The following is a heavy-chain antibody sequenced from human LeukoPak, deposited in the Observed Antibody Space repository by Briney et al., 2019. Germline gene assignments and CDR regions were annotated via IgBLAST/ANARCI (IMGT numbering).Heavy chain of an antibody. CDR1: GYTFTSYD. D-gene: IGHD2-21*02. V-gene: IGHV1-8*01. Sequence: GASVKVSCKASGYTFTSYDINWVRQATGQGLEWMGWMNPNSGNTGYAQKFQGRVTMTRNTSISTAYMELSSLRSEDTAVYYCARGLPAYCGGDCYHDAFDIWGQGTMVTVSS. CDR2: MNPNSGNT. J-gene: IGHJ3*02. CDR3: ARGLPAYCGGDCYHDAFDI.